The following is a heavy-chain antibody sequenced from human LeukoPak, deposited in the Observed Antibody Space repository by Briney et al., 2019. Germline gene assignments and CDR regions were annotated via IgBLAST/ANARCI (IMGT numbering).Heavy chain of an antibody. V-gene: IGHV3-23*01. CDR2: ITSSGDYT. J-gene: IGHJ4*02. D-gene: IGHD6-6*01. CDR3: AKGGSSDY. CDR1: GFTFSTLC. Sequence: PGGSLRLSCAASGFTFSTLCMSWVRQAPGKGLEWVSTITSSGDYTYYADSVKGRFTISRDNPKNTLYLQMNSLRAEDTALYYCAKGGSSDYWGQGTLVTVSS.